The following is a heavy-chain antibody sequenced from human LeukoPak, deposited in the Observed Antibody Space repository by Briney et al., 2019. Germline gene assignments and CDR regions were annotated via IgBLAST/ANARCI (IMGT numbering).Heavy chain of an antibody. Sequence: GESLKISCKGSGYSFTSYWIGWVRQMPGKGLEWMGIIYPGDSDTRYSPSFQGQVTISVDKSISTAYLQWSSLKASDTAMYYCARKGIDYYDSSALYYFDYWGQGTLVTVSS. V-gene: IGHV5-51*01. J-gene: IGHJ4*02. CDR2: IYPGDSDT. D-gene: IGHD3-22*01. CDR3: ARKGIDYYDSSALYYFDY. CDR1: GYSFTSYW.